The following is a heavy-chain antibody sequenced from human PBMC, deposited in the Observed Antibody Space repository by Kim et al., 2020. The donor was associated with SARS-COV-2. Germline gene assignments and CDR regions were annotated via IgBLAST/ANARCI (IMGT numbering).Heavy chain of an antibody. Sequence: GGSLRLSCAASGFTFSDYWMNWVRQAPGKGLEWVANIKQDGSEKYYVDSVKGRFTISKDNAKNSLYLQMNSLRAEDTAVYYCARLSSSSWPYYSDYWGQGTLVTVSS. CDR3: ARLSSSSWPYYSDY. D-gene: IGHD6-13*01. V-gene: IGHV3-7*01. CDR2: IKQDGSEK. CDR1: GFTFSDYW. J-gene: IGHJ4*02.